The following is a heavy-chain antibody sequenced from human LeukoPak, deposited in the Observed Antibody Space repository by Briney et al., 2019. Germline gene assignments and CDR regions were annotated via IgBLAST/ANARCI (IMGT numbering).Heavy chain of an antibody. V-gene: IGHV4-4*02. CDR2: ISLTGLT. J-gene: IGHJ4*02. Sequence: SETLSLTCGVSGGSISNTNWWSWVRQPPGQGLEWIGEISLTGLTHYNPSLESRVTVSLDKSKNQLSLNLTSVTAADTAVYYCARVRYGSGSYYFDNWGQGTLVTVSS. D-gene: IGHD3-10*01. CDR3: ARVRYGSGSYYFDN. CDR1: GGSISNTNW.